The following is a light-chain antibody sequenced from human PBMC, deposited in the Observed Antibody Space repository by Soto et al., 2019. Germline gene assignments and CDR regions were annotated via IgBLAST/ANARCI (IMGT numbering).Light chain of an antibody. V-gene: IGKV1-39*01. CDR2: AAS. CDR3: QQTYTVSRIT. Sequence: DIQMTLSPSSLYASVGDRVSITCRASQTISKSLNWYQQRPGQAPKVLIFAASNLQSGVPARFSGSGSGTAFTLTISSLLPEDVATYYCQQTYTVSRITFGPGTKVALK. J-gene: IGKJ3*01. CDR1: QTISKS.